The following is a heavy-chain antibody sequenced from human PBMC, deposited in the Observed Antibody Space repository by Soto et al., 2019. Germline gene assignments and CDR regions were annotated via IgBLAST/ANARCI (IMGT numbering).Heavy chain of an antibody. V-gene: IGHV1-69*06. J-gene: IGHJ4*02. Sequence: QVQLVQSGAEVKNPGSSVKVSCKTSGGTFNSYLIDWVRQAPGQGLEWMGGIIPAFGTAKYAQKFQGRVTITADKSTTTAYMELRTSTSEDTAVYYCARGLDQPPVGLYFDTWGQGTLVTVSS. CDR3: ARGLDQPPVGLYFDT. CDR1: GGTFNSYL. CDR2: IIPAFGTA. D-gene: IGHD2-2*01.